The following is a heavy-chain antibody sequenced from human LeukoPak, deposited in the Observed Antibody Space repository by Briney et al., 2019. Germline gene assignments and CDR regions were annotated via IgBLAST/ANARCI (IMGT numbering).Heavy chain of an antibody. CDR2: IYYSGST. Sequence: SETLSLTCAVYGGSFSGYYWSWIRQPPGKGLEWIGSIYYSGSTYYNPSLKSRVAISVGTSKNQFSLKLSSVTAADTAVYYCARRTYSGSYLYFDYWGQGTLVTVSS. CDR1: GGSFSGYY. CDR3: ARRTYSGSYLYFDY. V-gene: IGHV4-34*01. D-gene: IGHD1-26*01. J-gene: IGHJ4*02.